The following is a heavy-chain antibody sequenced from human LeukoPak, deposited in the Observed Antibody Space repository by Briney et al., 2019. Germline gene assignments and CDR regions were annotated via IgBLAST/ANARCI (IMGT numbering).Heavy chain of an antibody. CDR1: GFTFSNYW. V-gene: IGHV3-74*01. CDR2: IKSDGNIT. D-gene: IGHD3-16*01. CDR3: AREVGGSAFDI. J-gene: IGHJ3*02. Sequence: PGGSLRLSCAASGFTFSNYWMYWVRQAPGKGLVWVSQIKSDGNITYYADSVKGRFTISRHNSKNTLYLQMNSLRAEDTAVYYCAREVGGSAFDIWGQGTMVTVSS.